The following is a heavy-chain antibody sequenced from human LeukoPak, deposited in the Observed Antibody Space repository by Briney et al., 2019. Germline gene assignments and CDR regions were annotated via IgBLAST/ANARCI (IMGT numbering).Heavy chain of an antibody. CDR3: ARRPGEYSHPYDY. J-gene: IGHJ4*02. Sequence: GGSLRLSCTVSGFTVSSNSMSWVRQAPGKGLEWVSFIYSGGNTHYSDSVKGRFTISRDNSKNTLYLQMNSLRAEDTAVYYCARRPGEYSHPYDYWGQGTLVTVSS. CDR2: IYSGGNT. D-gene: IGHD4-17*01. CDR1: GFTVSSNS. V-gene: IGHV3-53*01.